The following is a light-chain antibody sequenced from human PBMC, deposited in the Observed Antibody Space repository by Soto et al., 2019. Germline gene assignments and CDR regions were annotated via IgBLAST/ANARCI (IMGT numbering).Light chain of an antibody. J-gene: IGKJ1*01. Sequence: EIVLTQSPGTLSLSPGESATLSCRASQSVSAGYFAWYQQKPGQAPRLIIYETSSKMTGIPDRFSGSGSGTEFNLTIGRLEPEDFAVYYCQQYGNSQTFGQGTKLDTK. V-gene: IGKV3-20*01. CDR2: ETS. CDR1: QSVSAGY. CDR3: QQYGNSQT.